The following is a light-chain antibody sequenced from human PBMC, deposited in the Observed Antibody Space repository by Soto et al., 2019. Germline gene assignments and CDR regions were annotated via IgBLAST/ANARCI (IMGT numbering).Light chain of an antibody. V-gene: IGLV2-11*01. CDR2: DVN. Sequence: QSALTQPRSVSGSPGQSGTISCTGTSSDVGAYNYVSWYQQHPGKAPKLMIYDVNKRPSGVPYRFSGSKSGNTASLTISGLQAEDEADYYCCSCTSSHTVVFGGGTKLTVL. CDR1: SSDVGAYNY. CDR3: CSCTSSHTVV. J-gene: IGLJ2*01.